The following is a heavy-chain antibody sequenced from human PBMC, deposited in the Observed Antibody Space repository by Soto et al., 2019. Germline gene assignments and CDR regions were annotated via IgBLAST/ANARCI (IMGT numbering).Heavy chain of an antibody. Sequence: GSGPTLVNPTQTLTLACTYSGFSLSTSGVGVGWIRQPPGKALEWLALIYWDDDKRYSPSLKSRLTITKDTSKNQVALTMTNMDPVATATYYCALSIHYYGSGSHHNWFYTRARRTLVPVSS. J-gene: IGHJ5*01. V-gene: IGHV2-5*02. CDR1: GFSLSTSGVG. CDR3: ALSIHYYGSGSHHNWFYT. CDR2: IYWDDDK. D-gene: IGHD3-10*01.